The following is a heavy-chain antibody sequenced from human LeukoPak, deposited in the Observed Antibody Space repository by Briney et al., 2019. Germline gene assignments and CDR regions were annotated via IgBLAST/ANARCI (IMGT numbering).Heavy chain of an antibody. Sequence: GGSLRLSCAASGFTFSSYSMHWVRQAPGKGLEWVSYISISTSSIYYADSVTGRFTISRDNAKNSLFLEMNSLIAEDTAVYYCAREIYHGSGSPRLDYWGQGTLVTVSS. D-gene: IGHD3-10*01. J-gene: IGHJ4*02. CDR1: GFTFSSYS. CDR3: AREIYHGSGSPRLDY. V-gene: IGHV3-48*01. CDR2: ISISTSSI.